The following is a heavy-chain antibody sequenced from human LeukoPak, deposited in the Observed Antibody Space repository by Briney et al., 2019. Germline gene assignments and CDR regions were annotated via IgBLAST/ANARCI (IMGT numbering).Heavy chain of an antibody. CDR1: GGSISSSSYY. V-gene: IGHV4-39*07. CDR2: IYYSGST. CDR3: ARVDSLPDY. D-gene: IGHD2-21*02. Sequence: SETLSLTCTVSGGSISSSSYYWGWIRQPPGKGLEWIGSIYYSGSTYYNPSLKSRVTISVDTSKNQFSLKLSSVTAADTAVYYCARVDSLPDYWGQGTLVTVSS. J-gene: IGHJ4*02.